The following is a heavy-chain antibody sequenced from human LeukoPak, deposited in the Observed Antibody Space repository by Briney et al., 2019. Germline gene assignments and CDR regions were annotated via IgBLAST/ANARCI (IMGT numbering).Heavy chain of an antibody. V-gene: IGHV3-30-3*01. CDR3: ARDLAPWNYGSGSYYGIDY. D-gene: IGHD3-10*01. CDR1: GFTFSKFT. CDR2: ILYDGTGK. J-gene: IGHJ4*02. Sequence: PGGSLRLSCAASGFTFSKFTMHWVRQAPGKGLEWVAIILYDGTGKYYAESVKGRFTISRDNSKNTLYLQMNSLRAEDTAVYYCARDLAPWNYGSGSYYGIDYWGQGTLVTVSS.